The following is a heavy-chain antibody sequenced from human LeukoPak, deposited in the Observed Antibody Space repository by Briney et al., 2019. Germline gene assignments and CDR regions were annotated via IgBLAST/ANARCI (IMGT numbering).Heavy chain of an antibody. J-gene: IGHJ4*02. V-gene: IGHV3-74*01. CDR3: ARDNAVTLDY. Sequence: PGGSLRLSCEASGFSFSIYGMSWVRQAPGKGLVWVSRINTDGSSTSYADSVKGRFTISRDNAKNTLYLQMNSLRAEDTAVYYCARDNAVTLDYWGQGTLVTVSS. D-gene: IGHD6-19*01. CDR1: GFSFSIYG. CDR2: INTDGSST.